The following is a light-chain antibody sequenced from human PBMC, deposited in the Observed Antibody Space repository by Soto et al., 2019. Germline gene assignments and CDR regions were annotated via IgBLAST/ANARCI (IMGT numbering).Light chain of an antibody. J-gene: IGLJ2*01. CDR2: DTS. Sequence: QAVVTQEPSLTVSPGGTVTLTCGSSTGADTSGHYPSWFQQKPGQAPRTLICDTSNKQSWTPARFSGSLLGGKAAVTLSGAQPEDEADYYCLLSYTSGRPVFGGGTKLTVL. CDR1: TGADTSGHY. CDR3: LLSYTSGRPV. V-gene: IGLV7-46*01.